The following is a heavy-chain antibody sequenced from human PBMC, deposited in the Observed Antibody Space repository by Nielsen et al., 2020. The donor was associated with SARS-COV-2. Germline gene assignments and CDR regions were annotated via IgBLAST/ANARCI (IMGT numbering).Heavy chain of an antibody. V-gene: IGHV4-61*02. J-gene: IGHJ4*02. CDR3: ARLGRYYYDSGGYKIIDQ. CDR1: SGSFRSGSYY. D-gene: IGHD3-22*01. Sequence: SETLSLTCTVSSGSFRSGSYYWSWMRQTAGKGLEWIGRISTRGGTNYNPSLKSRVAISIDTSKNQFSLKLSSVTAPDTAVYYCARLGRYYYDSGGYKIIDQWGQGTLVTVSS. CDR2: ISTRGGT.